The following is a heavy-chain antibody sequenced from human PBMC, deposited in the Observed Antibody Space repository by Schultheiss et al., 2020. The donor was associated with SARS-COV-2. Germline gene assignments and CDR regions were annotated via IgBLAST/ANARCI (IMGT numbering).Heavy chain of an antibody. CDR3: ARGARKWDYVGEEAFDI. D-gene: IGHD4-23*01. CDR1: GGSISSSSYY. J-gene: IGHJ3*02. CDR2: IYHSGST. V-gene: IGHV4-39*07. Sequence: SETLSLTCTVSGGSISSSSYYWGWIRQPPGKGLEWIGEIYHSGSTNYNPSLKSRVTISVDTSKNQFSLKLSSVTAADTAVYYCARGARKWDYVGEEAFDIWGQGTMVTVSS.